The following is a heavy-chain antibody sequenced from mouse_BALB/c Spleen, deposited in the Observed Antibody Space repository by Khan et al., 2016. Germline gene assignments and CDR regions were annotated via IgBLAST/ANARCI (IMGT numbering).Heavy chain of an antibody. D-gene: IGHD1-1*02. Sequence: EVELVESGGGLVQPGGSLKLSCAASGFTFSSYGMSWVRQTPDKRLELVATINSNGGSTYYPDSVKGRFTISRDNAKNTLYLQMSSLKSEDTAMYYSARDRGGNGFAYWGQGTLVTVSA. CDR2: INSNGGST. CDR1: GFTFSSYG. CDR3: ARDRGGNGFAY. J-gene: IGHJ3*01. V-gene: IGHV5-6-3*01.